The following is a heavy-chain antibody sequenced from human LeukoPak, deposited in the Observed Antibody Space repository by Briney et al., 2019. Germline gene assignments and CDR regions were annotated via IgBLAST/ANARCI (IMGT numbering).Heavy chain of an antibody. Sequence: PGGSLRLSCAASGFTFSTYWMHWVRQAPGKGLVWVSRINNDGSSTSYADSVKGRFTISRDNAKNTLYLQMNSLRAEDTAVYYCARPQAPYSSCSTFDYWGQGALVTVSS. CDR3: ARPQAPYSSCSTFDY. CDR2: INNDGSST. J-gene: IGHJ4*02. CDR1: GFTFSTYW. D-gene: IGHD6-13*01. V-gene: IGHV3-74*01.